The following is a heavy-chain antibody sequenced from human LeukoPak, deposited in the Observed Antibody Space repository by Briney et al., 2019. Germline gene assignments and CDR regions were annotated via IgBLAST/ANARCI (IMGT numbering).Heavy chain of an antibody. CDR2: FSSGGSA. CDR3: ARKQTGTMYDV. Sequence: SETLSLTCIVPGGSISSSGYYWAWIRQSPGKGLEWIGTFSSGGSAYYNPSLTSRVSISKDTSDNQFSLRLYSVTAADTAVYYCARKQTGTMYDVWGQGTQVTVSS. CDR1: GGSISSSGYY. J-gene: IGHJ4*02. D-gene: IGHD1-7*01. V-gene: IGHV4-39*07.